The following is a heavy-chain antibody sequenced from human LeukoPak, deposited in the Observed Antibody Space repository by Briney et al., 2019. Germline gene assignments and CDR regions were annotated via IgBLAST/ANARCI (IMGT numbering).Heavy chain of an antibody. CDR2: VSGSGGVT. D-gene: IGHD3-3*02. V-gene: IGHV3-23*01. Sequence: PGGSLRLSCAASGFIFSNYAMSWVRQAPGKGLEWVSGVSGSGGVTYHAESVKGRFTISRDNSKNTLHLQMNSLRAEDTAVYYCATFLAIVTARDSLYFQHWGQGTLVTVSS. J-gene: IGHJ1*01. CDR3: ATFLAIVTARDSLYFQH. CDR1: GFIFSNYA.